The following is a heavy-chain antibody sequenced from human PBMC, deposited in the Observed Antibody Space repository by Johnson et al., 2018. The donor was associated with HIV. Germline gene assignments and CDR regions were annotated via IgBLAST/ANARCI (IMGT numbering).Heavy chain of an antibody. CDR2: ISYDGNNK. V-gene: IGHV3-30-3*01. CDR3: ARAGDYDAFDI. J-gene: IGHJ3*02. D-gene: IGHD3-16*01. Sequence: QVQLVESGGGVVQPGRSLRLSCAASGFTFSTYAIHWVRQAPGKGLEWVAFISYDGNNKYYADSVKGRFTISRDNSKNTLYLQMNSLRAEDTAVYYCARAGDYDAFDIWGQGTMVTVSS. CDR1: GFTFSTYA.